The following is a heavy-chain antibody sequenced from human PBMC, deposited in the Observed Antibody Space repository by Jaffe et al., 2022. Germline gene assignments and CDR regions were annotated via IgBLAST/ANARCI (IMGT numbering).Heavy chain of an antibody. CDR3: TRDGQRSGVSGYYYGSGNRDDAFDI. D-gene: IGHD3-10*01. CDR1: GFTFGDYA. V-gene: IGHV3-49*03. CDR2: IRSKAYGGTT. Sequence: EVQLVESGGGLVQPGRSLRLSCTASGFTFGDYAMSWFRQAPGKGLEWVGFIRSKAYGGTTEYAASVKGRFTISRDDSKSIAYLQMNSLKTEDTAVYYCTRDGQRSGVSGYYYGSGNRDDAFDIWGQGTMVTVSS. J-gene: IGHJ3*02.